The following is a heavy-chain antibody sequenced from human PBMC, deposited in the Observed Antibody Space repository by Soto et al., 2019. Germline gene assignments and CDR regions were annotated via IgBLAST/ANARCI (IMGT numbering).Heavy chain of an antibody. CDR1: GITFSSYA. D-gene: IGHD2-2*01. V-gene: IGHV3-23*01. CDR2: LSGSGGST. J-gene: IGHJ4*02. CDR3: AIVGGSCSSTSCLVFGS. Sequence: EVQLLESGGGLVKPGGYLRLSCAASGITFSSYAMSWVRQAPGKGLEWVSALSGSGGSTYYADSVKGRFTISRDNAKNTLYLQMNRLRAESTAVYYGAIVGGSCSSTSCLVFGSWGQ.